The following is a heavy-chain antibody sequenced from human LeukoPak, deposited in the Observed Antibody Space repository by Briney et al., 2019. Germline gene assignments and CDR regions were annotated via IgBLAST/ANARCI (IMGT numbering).Heavy chain of an antibody. Sequence: PSETLSLTCTVSGGSISSGSYYWSWIRQPAGKGLEWIGRIYTSGSTNYNPSLKSRVTISVDTSKNQFSLKLSSVTAADTAVYYCARDGSSWYLNYYYMDVWGKGTTVTVSS. D-gene: IGHD6-13*01. CDR2: IYTSGST. CDR3: ARDGSSWYLNYYYMDV. J-gene: IGHJ6*03. V-gene: IGHV4-61*02. CDR1: GGSISSGSYY.